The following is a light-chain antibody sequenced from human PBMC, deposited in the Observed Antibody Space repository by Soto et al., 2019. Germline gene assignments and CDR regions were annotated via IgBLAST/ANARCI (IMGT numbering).Light chain of an antibody. CDR1: SSDVGRYNL. CDR3: CSYAGSSTLV. CDR2: EGS. Sequence: QSALTQPASVSGSPGQSITISCTGTSSDVGRYNLVSWYQQYPGKAPKLMIYEGSERPSGVSNRFSGSKSGNTASLTISGLQAEDEADYYCCSYAGSSTLVFGGGTQLTVL. J-gene: IGLJ2*01. V-gene: IGLV2-23*01.